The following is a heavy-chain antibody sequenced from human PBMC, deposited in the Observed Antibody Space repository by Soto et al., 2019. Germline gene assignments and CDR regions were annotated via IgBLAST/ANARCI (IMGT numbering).Heavy chain of an antibody. J-gene: IGHJ4*02. Sequence: EVQLLESGGGLVQPGGSLRLSCAASGFTFSSYAMSWVRQAPGKGLEWVSAISGSGGSTYYADSVKGRFTISRDNSKNSLYLEMNSLRAEDTAVYYCAKDRETGTTLYDYWGQGTLVTVSS. CDR3: AKDRETGTTLYDY. CDR1: GFTFSSYA. CDR2: ISGSGGST. V-gene: IGHV3-23*01. D-gene: IGHD1-1*01.